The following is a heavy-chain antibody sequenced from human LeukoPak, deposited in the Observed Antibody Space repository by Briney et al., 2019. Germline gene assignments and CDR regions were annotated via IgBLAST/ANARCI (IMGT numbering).Heavy chain of an antibody. V-gene: IGHV1-69*01. Sequence: GASVKVSCKASGGTFSSYAISWVRQAPGQGLEWMGGIIPIFGTANYAQKFQGRVTITADESTSTAYMELSSLRSEDTAVYYCARTLGATTVVTPDYYFDYWGQGTLVTVSS. CDR1: GGTFSSYA. CDR3: ARTLGATTVVTPDYYFDY. D-gene: IGHD4-23*01. J-gene: IGHJ4*02. CDR2: IIPIFGTA.